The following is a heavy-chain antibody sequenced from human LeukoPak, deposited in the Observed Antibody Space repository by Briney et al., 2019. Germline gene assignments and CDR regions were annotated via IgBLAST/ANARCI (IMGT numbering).Heavy chain of an antibody. Sequence: SETLSLTCTVSGGSISSYYWSWIRQPPGKGLEWIGDIYYSGSTNYNPSLKSRVTISVDTSKNQFYLKMRSVTAADTAVYYCARGADAVYSSSRFDYWGQGTLVTVSS. CDR1: GGSISSYY. CDR2: IYYSGST. CDR3: ARGADAVYSSSRFDY. J-gene: IGHJ4*02. D-gene: IGHD6-13*01. V-gene: IGHV4-59*01.